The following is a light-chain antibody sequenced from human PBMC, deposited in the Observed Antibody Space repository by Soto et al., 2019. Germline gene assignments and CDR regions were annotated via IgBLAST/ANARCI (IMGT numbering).Light chain of an antibody. CDR2: GAS. CDR1: QSVSSSY. J-gene: IGKJ3*01. Sequence: EIVLTQSPGTLSLSPGERATLSCRASQSVSSSYLAWYQQKPGQAPRLRIYGASSRATGIPDRFSGSGSGTDFTLTISRLEPEDFAVYYCQQYGSSPPITFGPGTKVDIK. V-gene: IGKV3-20*01. CDR3: QQYGSSPPIT.